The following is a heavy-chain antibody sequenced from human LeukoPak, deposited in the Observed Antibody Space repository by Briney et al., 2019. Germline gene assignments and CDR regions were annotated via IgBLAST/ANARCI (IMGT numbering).Heavy chain of an antibody. Sequence: SETLSLTCTVSGGSISSYYWSWIRQPPGKGLEWIGYIYYSGSTNYNPSLKSRVTISVDTSKNQFSLKLSSVTAADTAVYYCARDSALAQAVMFDHWGQGTLVTVSS. D-gene: IGHD6-19*01. CDR3: ARDSALAQAVMFDH. CDR2: IYYSGST. CDR1: GGSISSYY. V-gene: IGHV4-59*12. J-gene: IGHJ4*02.